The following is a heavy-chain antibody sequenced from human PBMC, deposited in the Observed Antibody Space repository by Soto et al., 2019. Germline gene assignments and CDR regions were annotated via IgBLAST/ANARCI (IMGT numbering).Heavy chain of an antibody. CDR2: TYYSGST. J-gene: IGHJ5*02. CDR3: ARMTTVTTNWFDP. CDR1: GGSISSSNW. Sequence: SETLSLTCAVSGGSISSSNWWSWVRQPPGKGLEWIGYTYYSGSTNYNPSLKSRVTISVDTSKDQFSLKLSSVTAADTAVYYCARMTTVTTNWFDPWGQGTLVTVSS. V-gene: IGHV4-4*02. D-gene: IGHD4-17*01.